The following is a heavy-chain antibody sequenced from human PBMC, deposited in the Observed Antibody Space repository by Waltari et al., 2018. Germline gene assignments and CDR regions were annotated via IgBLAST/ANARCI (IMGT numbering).Heavy chain of an antibody. D-gene: IGHD3-16*01. J-gene: IGHJ4*02. V-gene: IGHV3-30-3*01. CDR1: GFTFSSYA. CDR2: ISYDGSNK. CDR3: ARWGDVDPSYYFDY. Sequence: QVQLVESGGGVVQPGRSLRLSCAASGFTFSSYAMHWVRPAPGKGLEWVAVISYDGSNKYYADSVKGRFTISRDNSKNTLYLQMNSLRAEDTAVYYCARWGDVDPSYYFDYWGQGTLVTVSS.